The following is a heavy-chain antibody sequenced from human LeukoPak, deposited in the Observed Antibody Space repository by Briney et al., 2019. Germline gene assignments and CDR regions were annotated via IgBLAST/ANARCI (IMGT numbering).Heavy chain of an antibody. D-gene: IGHD6-13*01. CDR3: ARGGQLGLDY. CDR1: GFTFSSYV. V-gene: IGHV3-48*03. CDR2: ISSSGSTI. Sequence: GSLRLSCAASGFTFSSYVMNWVRQAPGKGLEWVSYISSSGSTIYYADSVKGRFTISRDNAKNSLYLQMNNLRAEDTAVYYCARGGQLGLDYWGQGTLVTVSS. J-gene: IGHJ4*02.